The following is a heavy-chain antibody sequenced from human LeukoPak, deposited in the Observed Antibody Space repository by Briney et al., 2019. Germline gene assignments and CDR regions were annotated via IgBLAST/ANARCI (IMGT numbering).Heavy chain of an antibody. CDR3: TRVVLVGTTYSYFDY. V-gene: IGHV3-74*01. CDR2: INSDGSST. D-gene: IGHD1-26*01. CDR1: GFTFSSYW. J-gene: IGHJ4*02. Sequence: PGGSLRLSCAASGFTFSSYWMHWVRQAPGKGLVWVSRINSDGSSTSYADSVKGRFTISRDNAKNSLYLQMNSLKAEDTAVYYCTRVVLVGTTYSYFDYWGQGTLVTVPS.